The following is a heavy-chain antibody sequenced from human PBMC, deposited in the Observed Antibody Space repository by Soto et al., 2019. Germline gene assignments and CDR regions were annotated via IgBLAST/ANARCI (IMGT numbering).Heavy chain of an antibody. V-gene: IGHV4-39*01. D-gene: IGHD3-9*01. Sequence: QLQLQESGPGLVKPSETLSLTCTVSGGSISSSSYYWGWIRQPPGKGLEWIGSIYYSGSTYYNPSLKSRVTISVDTSKNQFSLKLSSVTAADTAVYYCARRAYDILTGYQPIDYWGQGTLVTVSS. CDR3: ARRAYDILTGYQPIDY. CDR1: GGSISSSSYY. CDR2: IYYSGST. J-gene: IGHJ4*02.